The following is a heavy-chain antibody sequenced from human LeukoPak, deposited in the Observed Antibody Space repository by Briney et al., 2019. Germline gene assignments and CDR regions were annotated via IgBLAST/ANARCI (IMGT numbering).Heavy chain of an antibody. CDR3: ATLITMIVVVIPPQDY. J-gene: IGHJ4*02. CDR1: GFTSSSYA. D-gene: IGHD3-22*01. Sequence: PGGSLRLSCAASGFTSSSYAMSWVRQAPGKGLEWVSAISGSGGSTYYADSVKGRFTISRDNSKNTLYLQMNSLRAEDTAVYYCATLITMIVVVIPPQDYWGQGTLVTVSS. CDR2: ISGSGGST. V-gene: IGHV3-23*01.